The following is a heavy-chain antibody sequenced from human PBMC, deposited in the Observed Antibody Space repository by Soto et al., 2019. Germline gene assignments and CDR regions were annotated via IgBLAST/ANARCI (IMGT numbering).Heavy chain of an antibody. J-gene: IGHJ6*03. V-gene: IGHV1-2*04. Sequence: ASVKVSCKASGYTFTGYYMHWVRQAPGQGLEWMGWINPNSGGTNYAQKFQGWVTMTRDTSISTAYMELSRLRSDDTAVYYCARDVGSSSGYYYYLMDVWGKGSTVTVSS. CDR1: GYTFTGYY. CDR2: INPNSGGT. D-gene: IGHD6-6*01. CDR3: ARDVGSSSGYYYYLMDV.